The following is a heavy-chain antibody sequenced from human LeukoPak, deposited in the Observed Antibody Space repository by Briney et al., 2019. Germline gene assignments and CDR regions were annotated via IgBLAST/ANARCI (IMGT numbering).Heavy chain of an antibody. CDR1: GFTFSSYE. J-gene: IGHJ4*02. V-gene: IGHV3-48*03. CDR2: ISSSGSTI. D-gene: IGHD6-19*01. Sequence: GGSLRLSCAASGFTFSSYEMNWVRQAPGKGLEWVSYISSSGSTIYYADSVKGRFTISRDNSKNTLYLQMNILRAEDTAVYYCAKEIRGREQWLPDYWGQGTLVTVSS. CDR3: AKEIRGREQWLPDY.